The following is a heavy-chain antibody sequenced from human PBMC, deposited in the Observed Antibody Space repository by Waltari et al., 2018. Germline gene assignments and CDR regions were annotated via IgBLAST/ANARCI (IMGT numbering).Heavy chain of an antibody. CDR2: MNPNSGNT. J-gene: IGHJ6*02. V-gene: IGHV1-8*01. CDR3: APDSYANRGMDV. CDR1: GYTFTSYD. Sequence: QVQLVQSGAEVKKPGASVKVSCKASGYTFTSYDINWVRQATGQGLEWMGWMNPNSGNTGYAQKFQGRVTMTRNTSISTAYMELSRLRSDDTAVYYCAPDSYANRGMDVWGQGTTVTVSS. D-gene: IGHD5-18*01.